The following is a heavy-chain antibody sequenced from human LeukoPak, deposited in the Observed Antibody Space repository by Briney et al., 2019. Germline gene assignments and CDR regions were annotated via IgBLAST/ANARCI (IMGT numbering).Heavy chain of an antibody. V-gene: IGHV3-23*01. D-gene: IGHD1-26*01. J-gene: IGHJ4*02. CDR3: AKDAGRGSYD. CDR1: GFTLSSYA. CDR2: IIGRGGST. Sequence: PRGSPRLSSAASGFTLSSYAMSWVRHAPRKGLEWVSAIIGRGGSTYYAASVKGRFTISRDNSKNTLYLQMNSLRAEDTAVYYCAKDAGRGSYDWGQGTLVTVSS.